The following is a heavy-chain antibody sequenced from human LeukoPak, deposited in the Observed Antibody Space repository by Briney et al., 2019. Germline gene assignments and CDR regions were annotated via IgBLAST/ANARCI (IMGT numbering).Heavy chain of an antibody. V-gene: IGHV4-59*08. J-gene: IGHJ6*02. CDR2: IYYNGST. CDR1: GGSISSYY. Sequence: SETLSLTCTVSGGSISSYYWSWIRQPPGKGLEWIGYIYYNGSTNYNPSLKSRVTISVDTSKNQFSLKLSSVTAADTAVYYCARHTGTYDFWSGYSSSEYYYYYGMDVWGQRTTVTVSS. CDR3: ARHTGTYDFWSGYSSSEYYYYYGMDV. D-gene: IGHD3-3*01.